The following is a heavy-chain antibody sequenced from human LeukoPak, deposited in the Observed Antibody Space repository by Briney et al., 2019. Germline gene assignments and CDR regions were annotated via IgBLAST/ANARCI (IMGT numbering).Heavy chain of an antibody. Sequence: ASVKVSCKASGYTFTRYYMHWVRQAPGQGLEGMGIINPSGGSTSYAQKFEGRVTMTRDTSTSTVYMELSSLRSEDTAVYYCARDRYSSSYENYYFEYWGQGTLVTVSS. CDR1: GYTFTRYY. CDR3: ARDRYSSSYENYYFEY. CDR2: INPSGGST. J-gene: IGHJ4*02. D-gene: IGHD6-6*01. V-gene: IGHV1-46*01.